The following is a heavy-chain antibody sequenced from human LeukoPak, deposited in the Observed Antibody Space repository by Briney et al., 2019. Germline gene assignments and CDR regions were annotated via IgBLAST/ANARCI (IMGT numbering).Heavy chain of an antibody. CDR2: IYPGDSDT. CDR3: ARLRPRGRVVVMANWFDP. D-gene: IGHD3-22*01. CDR1: GYSFTSYW. J-gene: IGHJ5*02. V-gene: IGHV5-51*01. Sequence: GESLKISCKGSGYSFTSYWIGWVRQMPGKGLEWMGIIYPGDSDTRYSPSFQGQVTISADKSISTAYLQRSSLKASDTAMYYCARLRPRGRVVVMANWFDPWGQGTLVTVSS.